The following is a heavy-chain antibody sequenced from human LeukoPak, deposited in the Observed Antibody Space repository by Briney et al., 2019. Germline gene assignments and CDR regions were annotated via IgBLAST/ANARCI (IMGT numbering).Heavy chain of an antibody. J-gene: IGHJ6*03. Sequence: PSETLSLTCTVSSGSISSYYWSWIRQPPGKGLEWIGYIYYSGSTNYNPSLKSRVTISVDTSKNQFSLRLNSVTAADTAVYYCASTTVTTLPPTYYYYYYMDVWGKGTTVTVSS. CDR2: IYYSGST. V-gene: IGHV4-59*01. CDR1: SGSISSYY. D-gene: IGHD4-17*01. CDR3: ASTTVTTLPPTYYYYYYMDV.